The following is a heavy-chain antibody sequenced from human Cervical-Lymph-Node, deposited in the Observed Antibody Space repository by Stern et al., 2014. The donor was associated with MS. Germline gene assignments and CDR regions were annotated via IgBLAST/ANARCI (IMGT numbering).Heavy chain of an antibody. CDR3: AVRCRAPCERAFHV. J-gene: IGHJ3*01. V-gene: IGHV3-23*04. Sequence: VQLVQSGGGLVHPGGSLRLSCAASGFTFSTYAIHWVRQAPGKGLEWVSGITDSGDITNYADSVQGRLTISRDNSKNTMYLQMNNLRPDDTAKYYCAVRCRAPCERAFHVWGQGTMVAVSS. CDR2: ITDSGDIT. CDR1: GFTFSTYA. D-gene: IGHD3-10*01.